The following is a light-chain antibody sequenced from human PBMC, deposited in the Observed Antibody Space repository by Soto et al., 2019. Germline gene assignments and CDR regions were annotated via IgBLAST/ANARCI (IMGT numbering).Light chain of an antibody. J-gene: IGKJ5*01. CDR1: QGVSSN. Sequence: DIQMTQSPVTLSVSPGERVTISCRASQGVSSNLDWYQQKPGQTPRLLFYGASTRATGLPARFSGSGSGTEFTLTISSLQSEDFAVYYCQHYDNWPTFGQGTRLEIK. CDR2: GAS. V-gene: IGKV3-15*01. CDR3: QHYDNWPT.